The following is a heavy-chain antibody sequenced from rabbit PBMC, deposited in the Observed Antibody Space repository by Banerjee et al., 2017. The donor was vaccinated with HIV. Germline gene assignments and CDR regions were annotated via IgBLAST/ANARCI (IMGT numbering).Heavy chain of an antibody. CDR3: AKNYDL. D-gene: IGHD2-1*01. CDR2: IGAGSSGTT. CDR1: GFTLSSYW. Sequence: CKASGFTLSSYWMWWVRQAPGKGLEWIACIGAGSSGTTYYASWAKGRFTFSSHNAQNTLLLQLNSLTAADTATYFCAKNYDLWGPGTL. V-gene: IGHV1S45*01. J-gene: IGHJ4*01.